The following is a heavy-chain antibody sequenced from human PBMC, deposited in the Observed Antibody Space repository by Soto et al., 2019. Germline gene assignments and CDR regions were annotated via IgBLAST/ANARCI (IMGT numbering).Heavy chain of an antibody. V-gene: IGHV3-30-3*01. CDR1: GFTFSSYA. D-gene: IGHD2-21*02. CDR3: AREPRGGDRFDY. CDR2: ISYDGSNK. Sequence: TGGSLRLSCAASGFTFSSYAMHWVRQAPGKGLEWVAVISYDGSNKYYADSVKGRFTISRDNSKNTLYLQMNSLRAEDTAVYYCAREPRGGDRFDYWGQGTLVTVSS. J-gene: IGHJ4*02.